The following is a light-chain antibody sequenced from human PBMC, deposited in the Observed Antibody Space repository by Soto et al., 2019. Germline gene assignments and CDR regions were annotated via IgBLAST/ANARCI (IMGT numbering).Light chain of an antibody. Sequence: QSALTQPASVSGSPGQSITISCTGTSSDVGPYNYVYWYQQQPGKAPKLMIYEVTNRPSGVSNRFSGSKSGNTATLTLSGLQVEDEADYYYSSYTNSSSRYVFGTGTKLTVL. CDR1: SSDVGPYNY. J-gene: IGLJ1*01. V-gene: IGLV2-14*01. CDR3: SSYTNSSSRYV. CDR2: EVT.